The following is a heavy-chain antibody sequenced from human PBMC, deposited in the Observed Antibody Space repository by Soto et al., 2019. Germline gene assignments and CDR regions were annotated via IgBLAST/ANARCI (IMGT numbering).Heavy chain of an antibody. J-gene: IGHJ6*02. Sequence: QVQLVESGGGVVQPGRSLRLSCAASGFTFSSYGMHWVRQAPGKGLEWVAVIWYDGGNKYYADSVKGRFTISRDNYKNTLYLQINSLRAEDTAVYYCARVAWEDDFWGGYYSRTPGYYYYFGMDVWGQGTTVTVSS. CDR2: IWYDGGNK. D-gene: IGHD3-3*01. CDR3: ARVAWEDDFWGGYYSRTPGYYYYFGMDV. V-gene: IGHV3-33*01. CDR1: GFTFSSYG.